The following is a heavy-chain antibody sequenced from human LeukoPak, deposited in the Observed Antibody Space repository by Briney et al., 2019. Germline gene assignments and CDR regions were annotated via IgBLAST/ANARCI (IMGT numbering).Heavy chain of an antibody. Sequence: ASVKVSCKASVYTFTSYGISWVRQAPGQGLEWMGWISAYNGNTNYAQKLQGRVTMTTDTSTSTAYMELGSLRSDDTAVYYCARYYDFSSGYPYYYYGMDVWGQGTTVTVSS. CDR2: ISAYNGNT. CDR1: VYTFTSYG. V-gene: IGHV1-18*01. D-gene: IGHD3-3*01. J-gene: IGHJ6*02. CDR3: ARYYDFSSGYPYYYYGMDV.